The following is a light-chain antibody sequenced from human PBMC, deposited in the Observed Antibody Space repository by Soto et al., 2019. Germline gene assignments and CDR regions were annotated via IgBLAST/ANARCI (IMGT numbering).Light chain of an antibody. J-gene: IGLJ2*01. V-gene: IGLV7-46*01. CDR2: DTS. Sequence: AVVTQEPSLTVSPGGTVTLTCGSSAGAVTSGRYPYWFQQKPGQAPRTLIYDTSNKHSWTPARFSGSLLGGKAALTLSGAQPEDEAEYYCLLSYSGALVVFGGGTQLTVL. CDR3: LLSYSGALVV. CDR1: AGAVTSGRY.